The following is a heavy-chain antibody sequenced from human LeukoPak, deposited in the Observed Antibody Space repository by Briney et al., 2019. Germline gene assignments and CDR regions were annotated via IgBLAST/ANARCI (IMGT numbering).Heavy chain of an antibody. V-gene: IGHV3-64D*06. CDR1: GFTFSSYA. CDR3: VKGRGYYYYYGMDV. Sequence: PGGSLRLSCSASGFTFSSYAMNWVRQAPGKGLEYVSAMNSNGGTPYYADSVQGRFTISRDDSKNTLYLQMSSLRAEDTAVYYCVKGRGYYYYYGMDVWGRGTMVIVSS. CDR2: MNSNGGTP. J-gene: IGHJ6*04.